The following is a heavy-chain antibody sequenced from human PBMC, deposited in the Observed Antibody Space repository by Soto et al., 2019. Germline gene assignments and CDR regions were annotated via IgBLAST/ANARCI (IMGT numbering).Heavy chain of an antibody. V-gene: IGHV4-34*01. CDR1: GGSFSGYY. CDR3: ARNVVVTARPEYYFDY. CDR2: INHSGST. J-gene: IGHJ4*02. D-gene: IGHD2-21*02. Sequence: SETLSLTCAGYGGSFSGYYWSWVRQTPGKGLEWIGEINHSGSTNYNPSLKSRVTISVDTSKNQFSLKLSSVTAADTAVYYCARNVVVTARPEYYFDYWGQGTLVTVSS.